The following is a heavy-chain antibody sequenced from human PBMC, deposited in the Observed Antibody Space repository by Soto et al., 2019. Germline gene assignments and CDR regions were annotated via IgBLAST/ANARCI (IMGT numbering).Heavy chain of an antibody. J-gene: IGHJ4*02. V-gene: IGHV5-51*01. D-gene: IGHD2-8*01. CDR3: ERHGYCTNGVCHFDY. CDR2: IYPGDSDT. Sequence: GESLKISCKGSGYSFTSYWIGWVRQMPGKGLEWMGIIYPGDSDTRYSPSFQGQVTISADKSISTAYLQWSSLKASDTAMYYCERHGYCTNGVCHFDYWGQGTLVTVSS. CDR1: GYSFTSYW.